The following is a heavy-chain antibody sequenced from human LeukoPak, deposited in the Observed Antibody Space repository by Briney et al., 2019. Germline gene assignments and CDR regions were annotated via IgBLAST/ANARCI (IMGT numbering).Heavy chain of an antibody. D-gene: IGHD2-15*01. CDR2: IYYSGST. Sequence: SETLSLTCTVSGGSISSSSYYWGWIRQPPGKGLEWIGNIYYSGSTYYNPSLKSRVTISIDTSKNQVSLKLSSVTAADTAVYYCARDVCSGGSCYPNDAFDIWGQGTMVTVSS. V-gene: IGHV4-39*07. CDR1: GGSISSSSYY. CDR3: ARDVCSGGSCYPNDAFDI. J-gene: IGHJ3*02.